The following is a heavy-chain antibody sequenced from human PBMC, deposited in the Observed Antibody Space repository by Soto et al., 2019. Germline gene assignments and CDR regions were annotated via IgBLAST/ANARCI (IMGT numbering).Heavy chain of an antibody. CDR3: ARQASYWHGGGGWLDP. J-gene: IGHJ5*02. D-gene: IGHD2-8*02. CDR1: GFTFSASD. Sequence: EVQLVESGGGSVQPGGSLGLSCAASGFTFSASDMHWVRQTTGGGLEWVAAIGTLHDTYYPDSVKGRFTISRDNARNSLNLQMNSLRAGDTGVNYWARQASYWHGGGGWLDPWGQGTLVTVSS. CDR2: IGTLHDT. V-gene: IGHV3-13*01.